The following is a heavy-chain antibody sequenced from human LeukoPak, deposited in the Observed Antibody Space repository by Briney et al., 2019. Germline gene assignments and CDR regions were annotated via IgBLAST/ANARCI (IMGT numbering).Heavy chain of an antibody. CDR1: GYTFTSYD. J-gene: IGHJ5*02. CDR3: ARGQGRENWFDP. V-gene: IGHV1-8*01. CDR2: MNPNSGNT. Sequence: GASVKVSCKASGYTFTSYDINWVRQATGQGLEWMGWMNPNSGNTGYAQKFQGRVTMTRDTSISTAYMELSRLRSDDTAVYYCARGQGRENWFDPWGQGTLVTVSS.